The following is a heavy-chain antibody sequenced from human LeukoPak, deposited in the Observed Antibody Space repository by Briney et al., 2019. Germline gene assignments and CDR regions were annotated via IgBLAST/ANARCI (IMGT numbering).Heavy chain of an antibody. CDR2: IYPDDSDT. J-gene: IGHJ4*02. CDR3: ARRGRDGYNFDFDY. V-gene: IGHV5-51*01. Sequence: GESLKISCKGSGYSFTNYWIGWVRQMPGRGLEWMGVIYPDDSDTRYSPSFQGQVTISADKSISTAYLQWSSLKASDTAMYYCARRGRDGYNFDFDYWGQGTLVTVSS. D-gene: IGHD5-24*01. CDR1: GYSFTNYW.